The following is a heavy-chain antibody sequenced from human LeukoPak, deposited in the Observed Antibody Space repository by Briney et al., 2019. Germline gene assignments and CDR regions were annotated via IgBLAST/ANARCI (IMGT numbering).Heavy chain of an antibody. Sequence: GASVKVSCKASGYTFTGYYMHWVRQAPGQGLEWMGWINPNSGGTNYAQKFQGRVTMTRDTSISTAYMELSRLRSDDTAVYYCARDGSCIRYCSSTSCYPDVWGKGTTVTVSS. J-gene: IGHJ6*04. CDR1: GYTFTGYY. V-gene: IGHV1-2*02. CDR2: INPNSGGT. CDR3: ARDGSCIRYCSSTSCYPDV. D-gene: IGHD2-2*01.